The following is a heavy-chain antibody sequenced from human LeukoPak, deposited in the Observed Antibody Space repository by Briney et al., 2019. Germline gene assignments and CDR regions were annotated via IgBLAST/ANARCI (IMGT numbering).Heavy chain of an antibody. J-gene: IGHJ5*02. CDR2: IYYSGST. Sequence: PSETLSLTCTVSGGSISSGGYYWSWIRQHPGKGLEWIGYIYYSGSTYYNPSLKSRVTISVDTSKNQFSLKLSSVTAADTAVYYCARGTGIAAADPYNWFDPWGQGTLVTVSS. CDR1: GGSISSGGYY. V-gene: IGHV4-31*03. D-gene: IGHD6-13*01. CDR3: ARGTGIAAADPYNWFDP.